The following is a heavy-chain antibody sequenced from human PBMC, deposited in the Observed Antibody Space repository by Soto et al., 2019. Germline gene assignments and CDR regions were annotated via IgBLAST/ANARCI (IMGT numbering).Heavy chain of an antibody. Sequence: RASVKVSCKASGYTFTSYAMHWVRQAPGQRLEWMGWINAGNGNTKYSQKFQGRVTITMDTSASTAYMELSSLRSEDTAVYYCAREQQLRSDAFDIWGQGTMVTVSS. CDR1: GYTFTSYA. J-gene: IGHJ3*02. CDR3: AREQQLRSDAFDI. CDR2: INAGNGNT. D-gene: IGHD6-13*01. V-gene: IGHV1-3*01.